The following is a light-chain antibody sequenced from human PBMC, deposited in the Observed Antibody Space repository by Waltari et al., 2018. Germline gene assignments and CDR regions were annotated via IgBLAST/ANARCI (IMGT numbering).Light chain of an antibody. Sequence: QAVLTQPPSVSGAPGQRVPISCTGSSSNIGAGSDVHWYQQFSGTAPKLLIYGNNNRPSGVPDRFSGSKSGTSASLAITGLQAEDEADYYCQSYDRSHVVFGGGTKLTVL. J-gene: IGLJ2*01. CDR3: QSYDRSHVV. CDR2: GNN. CDR1: SSNIGAGSD. V-gene: IGLV1-40*01.